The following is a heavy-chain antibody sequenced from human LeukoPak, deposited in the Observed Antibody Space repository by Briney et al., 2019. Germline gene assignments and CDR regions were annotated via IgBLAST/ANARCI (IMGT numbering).Heavy chain of an antibody. J-gene: IGHJ6*02. CDR2: ISSRGGYI. CDR1: GFAFSTYI. Sequence: GGSLRLSCAASGFAFSTYIMNWVRQAPGKGLEWVSSISSRGGYIYYADSVKGRFTISRDNAKDSLYLQMNSLRAEDTAVYYCARPPIAVTGTSGLCDGLDVWGQGTTVAVSS. D-gene: IGHD6-19*01. CDR3: ARPPIAVTGTSGLCDGLDV. V-gene: IGHV3-21*01.